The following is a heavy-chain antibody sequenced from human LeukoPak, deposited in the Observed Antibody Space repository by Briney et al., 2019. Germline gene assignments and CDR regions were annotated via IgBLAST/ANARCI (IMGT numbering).Heavy chain of an antibody. CDR1: GGSISSGSYY. V-gene: IGHV4-61*02. J-gene: IGHJ4*02. CDR2: IYTSGST. CDR3: ARDDCNSTSCYTW. Sequence: SQTLSLTCTVSGGSISSGSYYWSWIRQPAGKGLEWIGRIYTSGSTNYNPSLKSRVTISVDTSKNQFSLKLSSVTAADTAVYYCARDDCNSTSCYTWWGQGTLVTVSS. D-gene: IGHD2-2*02.